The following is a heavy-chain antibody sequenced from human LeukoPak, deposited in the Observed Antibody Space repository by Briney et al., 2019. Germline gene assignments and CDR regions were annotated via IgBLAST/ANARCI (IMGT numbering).Heavy chain of an antibody. CDR2: ISAYNGNT. CDR3: ARGITMVRGVDHNWFDP. J-gene: IGHJ5*02. Sequence: ASVKVSCEASGYTFTSYGISWVRQAPGQGLEWMGWISAYNGNTNYAQKLQGRVTMTTDTSTSTAYMELRSLRSDDTAVYYCARGITMVRGVDHNWFDPWGQGTLVTVSP. V-gene: IGHV1-18*04. CDR1: GYTFTSYG. D-gene: IGHD3-10*01.